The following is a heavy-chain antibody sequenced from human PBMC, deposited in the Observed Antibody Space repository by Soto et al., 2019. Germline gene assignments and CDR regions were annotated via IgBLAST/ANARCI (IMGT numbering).Heavy chain of an antibody. Sequence: QVQLVESGGGVVQPGRSLRLSCAASGFNFSRIGMHWVRQAPGKGLEWVAIMSNDGSDKQYADSVKGRFIISRDNSKNTLYLQMDSLRAEDTAVYYCAKDRYCSTYQFDYWGQGTLVTVSS. CDR2: MSNDGSDK. V-gene: IGHV3-30*18. CDR1: GFNFSRIG. D-gene: IGHD2-2*01. J-gene: IGHJ4*02. CDR3: AKDRYCSTYQFDY.